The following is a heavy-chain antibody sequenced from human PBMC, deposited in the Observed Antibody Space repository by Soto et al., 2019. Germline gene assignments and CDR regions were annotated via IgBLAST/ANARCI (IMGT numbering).Heavy chain of an antibody. Sequence: QVQLVQSGAEVKKPGSSVKVSRKASGGTFSSYAISWVRQAPGQGLEWMGGIIPIFGTANYAQKFQGRVTITADESTSTADRELSSLRSEDTAVYYCARHPRQNYYYGMDVWGQGTTVTVSS. V-gene: IGHV1-69*12. CDR1: GGTFSSYA. J-gene: IGHJ6*02. CDR2: IIPIFGTA. CDR3: ARHPRQNYYYGMDV.